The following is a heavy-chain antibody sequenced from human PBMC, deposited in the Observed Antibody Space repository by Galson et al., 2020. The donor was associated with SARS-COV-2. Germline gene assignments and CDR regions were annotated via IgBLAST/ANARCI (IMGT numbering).Heavy chain of an antibody. Sequence: GESLKISCAASGFIFSNYAMHWVRQAPGKGLEGVVVTSYDGSRKSYADCVKGRFTITRDNAKNTLYLEMNSLRVEDTALYYCARGGPFGSGSYDSPTYYYYGMDVWGQGTTVTVSS. D-gene: IGHD3-10*01. V-gene: IGHV3-30-3*01. CDR3: ARGGPFGSGSYDSPTYYYYGMDV. CDR1: GFIFSNYA. CDR2: TSYDGSRK. J-gene: IGHJ6*02.